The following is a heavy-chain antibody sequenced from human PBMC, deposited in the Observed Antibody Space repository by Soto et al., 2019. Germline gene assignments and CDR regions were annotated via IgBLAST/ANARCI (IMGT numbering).Heavy chain of an antibody. CDR3: AKDKTLSGWYAFDY. Sequence: EVQLVESGGGLVQPGRSLRLSCAASGFTFEDYAMHWVRQAPGKGLEWVSGISWNSGSIGYADSVKGRFTISRDNAKNSLYLQMNSLRAEDTALYYCAKDKTLSGWYAFDYWGQGTLVTVSS. D-gene: IGHD6-19*01. V-gene: IGHV3-9*01. CDR2: ISWNSGSI. CDR1: GFTFEDYA. J-gene: IGHJ4*02.